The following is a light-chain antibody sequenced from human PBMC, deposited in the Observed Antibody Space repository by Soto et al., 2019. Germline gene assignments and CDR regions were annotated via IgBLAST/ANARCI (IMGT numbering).Light chain of an antibody. J-gene: IGLJ2*01. V-gene: IGLV2-14*01. CDR1: SSDVGGYNY. CDR3: SSYASSSTLV. CDR2: DVS. Sequence: QSALTQPASVSGSPGQSITISCTGTSSDVGGYNYVSWYQQHPGKAPKLMIYDVSNRHSGVSNRFSGSKSGNTASLTISGLQDEDDDDYYCSSYASSSTLVFGGGTKVTVL.